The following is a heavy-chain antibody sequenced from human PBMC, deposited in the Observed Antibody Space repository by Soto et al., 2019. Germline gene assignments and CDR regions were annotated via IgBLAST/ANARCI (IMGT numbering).Heavy chain of an antibody. CDR2: INPFDGSR. CDR1: GYIFTSYY. V-gene: IGHV1-46*01. Sequence: GASVKVSCKASGYIFTSYYIHWVRQAPGQGLEWMGWINPFDGSRMFAQSFQGRVTMTRDTSTSTAYMDLGSLTSDDTAVYFCVMVDNYVTPTPQDVWGQGTTVTVSS. D-gene: IGHD3-16*01. CDR3: VMVDNYVTPTPQDV. J-gene: IGHJ6*02.